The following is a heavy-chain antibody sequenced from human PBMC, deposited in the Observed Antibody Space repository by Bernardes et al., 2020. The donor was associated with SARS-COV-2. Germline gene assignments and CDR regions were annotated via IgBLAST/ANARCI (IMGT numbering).Heavy chain of an antibody. CDR3: AKDGGDIVVVVAATDY. Sequence: GGSLRLSCAASGSTFSSYATSWVRQAHGKGREWVAAIIGSGGSTYYADSVKGRFTTSRDNSKNTLYLQMNSLRAEHTAVYYCAKDGGDIVVVVAATDYWGQGTLVTVSS. CDR2: IIGSGGST. D-gene: IGHD2-15*01. V-gene: IGHV3-23*01. J-gene: IGHJ4*02. CDR1: GSTFSSYA.